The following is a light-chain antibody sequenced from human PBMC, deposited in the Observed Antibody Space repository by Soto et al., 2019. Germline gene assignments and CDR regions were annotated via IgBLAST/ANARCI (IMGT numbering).Light chain of an antibody. CDR1: SSDVGGYNS. Sequence: QSVLTQPASVSGSPGQSITVSCTGTSSDVGGYNSVSWYQQHPGKPPKLIIYEVSNRPSGVSDRFSGSKSGNTASLTISGLQAEDEADYYCSSYTSTSSYVFATGSQVTVL. V-gene: IGLV2-14*03. CDR3: SSYTSTSSYV. CDR2: EVS. J-gene: IGLJ1*01.